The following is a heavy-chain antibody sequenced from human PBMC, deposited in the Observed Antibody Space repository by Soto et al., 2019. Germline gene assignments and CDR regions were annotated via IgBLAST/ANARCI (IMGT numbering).Heavy chain of an antibody. J-gene: IGHJ4*02. CDR2: ISSNGRST. CDR1: GFTFSTYA. Sequence: GGSLRLSCATSGFTFSTYAMHWVRQAPGKGLEYVSAISSNGRSTYYANSVKGRFTISRDNSKSTLYLQMDSLRAEDMAVYYCARDRCTNGVCYAPSDYWGQGTLVTSPQ. D-gene: IGHD2-8*01. V-gene: IGHV3-64*01. CDR3: ARDRCTNGVCYAPSDY.